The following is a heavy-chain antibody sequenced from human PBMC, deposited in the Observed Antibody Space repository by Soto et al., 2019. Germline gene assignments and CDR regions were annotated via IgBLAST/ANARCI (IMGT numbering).Heavy chain of an antibody. V-gene: IGHV4-31*03. CDR3: ARATVGVIRAYNWFDP. CDR2: IYYSGST. Sequence: SETLSLTCTVSGGSISSGGYYWSWIRQHPGKGLEWIGYIYYSGSTYYNPSLKSRVTISVDTSKNQFSLKLSSVTAADTAVYYCARATVGVIRAYNWFDPWGQGTRVTVSS. CDR1: GGSISSGGYY. J-gene: IGHJ5*02. D-gene: IGHD3-10*01.